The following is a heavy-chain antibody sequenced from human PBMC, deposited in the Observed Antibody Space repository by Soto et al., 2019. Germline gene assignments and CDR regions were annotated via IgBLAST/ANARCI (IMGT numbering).Heavy chain of an antibody. V-gene: IGHV4-39*01. CDR2: IYYSGST. Sequence: PSETLSLTCTVSGGSISSSSYYWGWIRQPPGKGLEWIGSIYYSGSTYYNPSLKSRVTISVDTSKNQFSLKLSSVTAADTAVYYCARLDSPYYYGMGVWGQGTTVTVSS. CDR3: ARLDSPYYYGMGV. CDR1: GGSISSSSYY. J-gene: IGHJ6*02.